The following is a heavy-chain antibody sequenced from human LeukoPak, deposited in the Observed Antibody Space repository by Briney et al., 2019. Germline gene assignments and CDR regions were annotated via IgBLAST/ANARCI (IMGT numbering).Heavy chain of an antibody. J-gene: IGHJ4*02. CDR1: GYSFTSYW. CDR3: ARQTAMGRSGDY. V-gene: IGHV5-51*01. Sequence: GESLKISCKASGYSFTSYWIGWVRQMPGKGLEWSGIIDPSDSDIRYTPSFQGQVTISADKSLSTAYLQWNSLKASDTAIYYCARQTAMGRSGDYWGQGTLVTVSS. D-gene: IGHD7-27*01. CDR2: IDPSDSDI.